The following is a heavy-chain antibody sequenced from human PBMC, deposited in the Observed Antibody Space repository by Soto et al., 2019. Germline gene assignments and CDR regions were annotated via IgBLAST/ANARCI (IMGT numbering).Heavy chain of an antibody. J-gene: IGHJ4*02. D-gene: IGHD3-3*01. CDR3: AAVPVLRILKWSPPYSHY. V-gene: IGHV1-58*01. CDR1: GFMFTSSA. Sequence: SVKVSCKTSGFMFTSSAVQWVRQARRQRLEWIGWLVVGSGNTHYAQHFQERVTLTRDMSTGTAYMELSSLRSEDTAVYYCAAVPVLRILKWSPPYSHYWGQATLVTVSS. CDR2: LVVGSGNT.